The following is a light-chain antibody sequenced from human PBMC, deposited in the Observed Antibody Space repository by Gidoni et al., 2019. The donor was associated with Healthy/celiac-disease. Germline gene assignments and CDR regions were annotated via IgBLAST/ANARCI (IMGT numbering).Light chain of an antibody. CDR2: EDN. CDR3: QSYDSSNWV. Sequence: NFMLTQPHSVSESPGKTVTFSCTGSSGSIASNYVQWYQQRPGSAPTTVIYEDNQRPSGVPDRFSGSIDSSSNSASLTISGLKTEDEADYYCQSYDSSNWVFGGGTKLTVL. V-gene: IGLV6-57*02. CDR1: SGSIASNY. J-gene: IGLJ3*02.